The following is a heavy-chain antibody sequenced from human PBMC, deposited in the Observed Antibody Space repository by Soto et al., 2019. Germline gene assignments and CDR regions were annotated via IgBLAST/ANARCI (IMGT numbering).Heavy chain of an antibody. CDR1: GYSFASYW. J-gene: IGHJ6*02. CDR3: ARTRSFTLGFYYDGMDV. D-gene: IGHD6-6*01. CDR2: IYPGDSDT. V-gene: IGHV5-51*01. Sequence: GESLKISCQGSGYSFASYWIGWVRQMPGKDLEWMGIIYPGDSDTRYSPSFQGQVTISADKSLRTAYPQWTSLKASDTALYYCARTRSFTLGFYYDGMDVWGQGTTVTVSS.